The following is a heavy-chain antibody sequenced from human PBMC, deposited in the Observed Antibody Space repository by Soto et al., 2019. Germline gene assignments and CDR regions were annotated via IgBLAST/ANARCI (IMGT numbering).Heavy chain of an antibody. D-gene: IGHD3-22*01. J-gene: IGHJ4*02. Sequence: SETLSLTCTVSGGSISSGGYYWSWIRQHPGKGLEWIGYIYYSGSTYYNPSLKSRVTISVDTSKNQFSLKLSSVTAADTAVYYCARSMGYYDSSGYYPGLYYWGQGTLVTVSS. CDR3: ARSMGYYDSSGYYPGLYY. V-gene: IGHV4-31*03. CDR1: GGSISSGGYY. CDR2: IYYSGST.